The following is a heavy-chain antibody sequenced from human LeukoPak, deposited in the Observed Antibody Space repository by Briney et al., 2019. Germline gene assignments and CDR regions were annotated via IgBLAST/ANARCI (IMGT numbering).Heavy chain of an antibody. Sequence: SVKVSCKASGGNFTNYAISWVRQAPGQGLEWMGGIIPMYGTASYPQNFQGKVTITTDESTRTSYMELSSLRSEDTAVYYCARPKKALQYGPFDYWGQGALVIVSS. D-gene: IGHD4-11*01. CDR1: GGNFTNYA. CDR2: IIPMYGTA. V-gene: IGHV1-69*05. J-gene: IGHJ4*02. CDR3: ARPKKALQYGPFDY.